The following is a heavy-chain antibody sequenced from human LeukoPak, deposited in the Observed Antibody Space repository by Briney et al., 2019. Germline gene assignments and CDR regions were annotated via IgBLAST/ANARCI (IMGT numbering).Heavy chain of an antibody. V-gene: IGHV4-39*01. CDR2: IYYSGTT. Sequence: SETLSLTCSVSGGSINSNSHHWDWIRQAPGKGLEWIGNIYYSGTTSYNPSLKSRVAISVDTSKDQFSLRLSSVTAADTAVYYCARRGDILTDYAFDYWGQGTLVTVSS. CDR3: ARRGDILTDYAFDY. J-gene: IGHJ4*02. D-gene: IGHD3-9*01. CDR1: GGSINSNSHH.